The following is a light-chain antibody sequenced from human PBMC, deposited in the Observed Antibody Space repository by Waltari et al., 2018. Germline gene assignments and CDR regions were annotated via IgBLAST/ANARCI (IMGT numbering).Light chain of an antibody. V-gene: IGKV1-5*03. CDR1: QSISSW. CDR3: QQYNSYSWT. J-gene: IGKJ1*01. Sequence: DIQMTQSPSTLSASVGDRVTITCRASQSISSWLAWYQQKPGKAPKVLIYKASSLESGVPSRFSGSRSGTEFTLTISSLQPDDFATYYCQQYNSYSWTFGQGTKVEIK. CDR2: KAS.